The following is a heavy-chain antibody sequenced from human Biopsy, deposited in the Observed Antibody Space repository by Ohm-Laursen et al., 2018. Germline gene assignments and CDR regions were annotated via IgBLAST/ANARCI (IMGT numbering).Heavy chain of an antibody. J-gene: IGHJ3*02. CDR1: GFSFSSYW. CDR3: AGDIYYITNWRAFDM. V-gene: IGHV3-74*01. CDR2: INIDGSTT. Sequence: SLRLSCAASGFSFSSYWMHWVRQGPGKGLVWVSRINIDGSTTRYADSVKGRFTISRDNAKNTLYLQMNSLGVEDSAVYYCAGDIYYITNWRAFDMRGQGTMVTVAS. D-gene: IGHD1-1*01.